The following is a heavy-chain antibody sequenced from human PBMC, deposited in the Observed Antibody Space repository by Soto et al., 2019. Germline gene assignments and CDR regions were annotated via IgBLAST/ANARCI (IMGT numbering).Heavy chain of an antibody. CDR3: ARSQGSSTSLEIYYYYYYGMDV. CDR1: GGTFDSYA. D-gene: IGHD2-2*01. CDR2: IIPIPGTA. Sequence: VKVCCKASGGTFDSYAISSLRQAPGQGLEWMGEIIPIPGTANCAQKFQGRVTIAADESTSTAYMELSSLRSEDTAVYYCARSQGSSTSLEIYYYYYYGMDVWGQGTTVTVSS. V-gene: IGHV1-69*01. J-gene: IGHJ6*02.